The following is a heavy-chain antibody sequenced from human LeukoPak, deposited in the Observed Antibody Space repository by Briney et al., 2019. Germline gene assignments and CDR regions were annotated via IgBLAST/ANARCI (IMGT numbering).Heavy chain of an antibody. CDR1: GFTFSSYG. CDR2: ISADGSLI. CDR3: AKGLTGSGVANWLDS. V-gene: IGHV3-30*18. J-gene: IGHJ5*01. D-gene: IGHD3-10*01. Sequence: GGSLRLSCAASGFTFSSYGMHWVRQAPGKGLEWVAVISADGSLIYYGDSVKGRFTVSRDNSKSTMFLQMSSLTNDDTGVYYCAKGLTGSGVANWLDSWGQGTLAVVSS.